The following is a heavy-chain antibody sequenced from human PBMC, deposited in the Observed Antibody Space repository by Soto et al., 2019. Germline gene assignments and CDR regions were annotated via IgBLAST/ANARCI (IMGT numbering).Heavy chain of an antibody. V-gene: IGHV1-2*02. CDR2: INPNSGGT. D-gene: IGHD3-3*01. CDR1: GYTFTGYY. Sequence: QVQLVQSGAEVKKPGASVKVSCKASGYTFTGYYMHWVRQAPGQGLEWMGWINPNSGGTNYAQKFQGRVTMTRDTSISTAYMELSRLRSDDTAVYYCARYHDFWSGYLWCDYWGQGTLVTVSS. CDR3: ARYHDFWSGYLWCDY. J-gene: IGHJ4*02.